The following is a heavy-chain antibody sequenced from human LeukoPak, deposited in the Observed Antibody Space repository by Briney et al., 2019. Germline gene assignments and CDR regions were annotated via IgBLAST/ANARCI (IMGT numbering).Heavy chain of an antibody. V-gene: IGHV4-59*01. CDR1: GGSIKTNY. Sequence: SETLSLTCTVSGGSIKTNYWSWIRQPPGKGLEWIGYGYYRGSTNYNPSLKSRVTISVDTSKNQFSLKLNSVTTADTAVYYCAKDLARVLLWFGPDYWGQGTLVTVSS. CDR3: AKDLARVLLWFGPDY. J-gene: IGHJ4*02. CDR2: GYYRGST. D-gene: IGHD3-10*01.